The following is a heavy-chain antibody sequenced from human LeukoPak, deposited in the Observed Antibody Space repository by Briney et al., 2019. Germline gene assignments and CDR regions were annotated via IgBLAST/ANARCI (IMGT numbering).Heavy chain of an antibody. V-gene: IGHV4-39*07. CDR2: IYYSGST. J-gene: IGHJ3*02. Sequence: SETLSLTCTVSGGSISSSSYYWGWIRQPPGKGLEWIGSIYYSGSTYYNPSLKSRVTISVDTSKNQFSLKLSSVTAADTAVYYCARRGCSSTSCYAFRDAFDIWGQGTMVTVSS. CDR3: ARRGCSSTSCYAFRDAFDI. CDR1: GGSISSSSYY. D-gene: IGHD2-2*01.